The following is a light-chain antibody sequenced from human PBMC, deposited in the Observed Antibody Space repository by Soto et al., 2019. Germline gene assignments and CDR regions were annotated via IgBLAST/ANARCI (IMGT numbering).Light chain of an antibody. CDR1: QSLLHSNGYNS. J-gene: IGKJ2*01. CDR3: MQALQTPRT. CDR2: LGS. Sequence: DIVMTQSPLSLPVTPGEPASISCRSSQSLLHSNGYNSLDWYLQKPGQSPQVMIYLGSNRASGVPDRFSGSGSGTEFTLKISRVEAEDVGVYYCMQALQTPRTFGQGTKLEIK. V-gene: IGKV2-28*01.